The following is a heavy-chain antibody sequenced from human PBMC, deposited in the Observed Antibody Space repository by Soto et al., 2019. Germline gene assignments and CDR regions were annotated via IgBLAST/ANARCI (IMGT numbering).Heavy chain of an antibody. J-gene: IGHJ6*02. CDR1: GYTFKSYD. CDR2: ISGHNGKA. D-gene: IGHD1-26*01. Sequence: ASVKVSCKASGYTFKSYDVMWVRKAPGQGLEWMGWISGHNGKADYAENFQGRVIMTTDTSTATASMDLRGLRSDDTAVYYCAGKSYIGNFAMDFCGQGTTFTVSS. CDR3: AGKSYIGNFAMDF. V-gene: IGHV1-18*04.